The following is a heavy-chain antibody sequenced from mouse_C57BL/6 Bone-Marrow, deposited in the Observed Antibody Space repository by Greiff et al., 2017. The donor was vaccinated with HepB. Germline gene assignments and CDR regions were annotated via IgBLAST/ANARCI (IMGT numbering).Heavy chain of an antibody. Sequence: VQGVESGAELVRPGTSVKMSCKASGYTFTNYWIGWAKQRPGHGLEWIGDIYPGGGYTNYNEKFKGKATLTADKSSSTAYMQFSSLTSEDSAIYYCESAYPTGYFDYWGQGTTLTVSS. CDR2: IYPGGGYT. CDR1: GYTFTNYW. CDR3: ESAYPTGYFDY. V-gene: IGHV1-63*01. J-gene: IGHJ2*01. D-gene: IGHD2-10*01.